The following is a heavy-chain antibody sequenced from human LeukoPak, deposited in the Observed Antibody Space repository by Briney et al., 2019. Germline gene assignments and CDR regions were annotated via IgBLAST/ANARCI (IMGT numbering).Heavy chain of an antibody. D-gene: IGHD3-22*01. Sequence: PSETLSLTCTVSGGSTSSYYWSWIRQPPGKGLEWIGYIYYSGSTNYNPSLKSRVTISVDTSKNQLSLMLSSVTAADTAVYYCARGYDSSAYYPFNYWGQGTLVTVSS. CDR1: GGSTSSYY. CDR2: IYYSGST. CDR3: ARGYDSSAYYPFNY. V-gene: IGHV4-59*01. J-gene: IGHJ4*02.